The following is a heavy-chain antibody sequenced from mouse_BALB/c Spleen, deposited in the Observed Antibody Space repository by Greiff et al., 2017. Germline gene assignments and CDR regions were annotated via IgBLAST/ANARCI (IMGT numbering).Heavy chain of an antibody. Sequence: EVQLVESGGGLVQPGGSLKLSCAASGFTFSSYGMSWVRQTPDKRLELVATINSNGGSTYYPDSVKGRFTISRDNAKNTLYLQMSSLKSEDTAMYYCARDYGSRGYAMDYWGQGTSVTVSS. CDR1: GFTFSSYG. D-gene: IGHD1-1*01. V-gene: IGHV5-6-3*01. CDR2: INSNGGST. J-gene: IGHJ4*01. CDR3: ARDYGSRGYAMDY.